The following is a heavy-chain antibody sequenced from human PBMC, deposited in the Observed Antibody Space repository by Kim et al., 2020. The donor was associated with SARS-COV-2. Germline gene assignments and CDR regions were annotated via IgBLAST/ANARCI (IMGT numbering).Heavy chain of an antibody. D-gene: IGHD2-15*01. Sequence: YSQKLQDRVTITRDTSASTAYMELSSLRSEDTAVYYCARRGCGRCPFDYWGQGTLVTVSS. J-gene: IGHJ4*02. CDR3: ARRGCGRCPFDY. V-gene: IGHV1-3*01.